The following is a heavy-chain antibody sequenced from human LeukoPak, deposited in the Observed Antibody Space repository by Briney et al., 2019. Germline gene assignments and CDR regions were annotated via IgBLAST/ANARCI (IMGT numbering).Heavy chain of an antibody. Sequence: GGSLRLSCAASGFTFSSYAMSWVRQAPGKGLEWVSAISGSGGSTYYADSVKGRFTISRDNSKNTLYLQMNSLRAEDTAVYYCAKFSAGYYDSNGPFDYWGQGTLVTVSS. D-gene: IGHD3-22*01. CDR1: GFTFSSYA. CDR2: ISGSGGST. CDR3: AKFSAGYYDSNGPFDY. J-gene: IGHJ4*02. V-gene: IGHV3-23*01.